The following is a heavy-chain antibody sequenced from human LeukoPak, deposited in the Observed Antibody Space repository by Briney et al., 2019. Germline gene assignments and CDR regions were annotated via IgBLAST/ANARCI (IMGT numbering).Heavy chain of an antibody. D-gene: IGHD1-26*01. V-gene: IGHV3-30-3*01. Sequence: PGRSLRLSCAASGFTFSSYAMHWVRQAPGKGLEWVAVISYDGSNKYYADSVKGRFTISRDNSKNTLYLQMNSLRAEDTAVYYCARDEGELAFDYWGQGTLVTVSS. CDR3: ARDEGELAFDY. J-gene: IGHJ4*02. CDR2: ISYDGSNK. CDR1: GFTFSSYA.